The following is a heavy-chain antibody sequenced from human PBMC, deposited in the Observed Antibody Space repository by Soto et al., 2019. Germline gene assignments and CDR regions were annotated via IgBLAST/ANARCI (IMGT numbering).Heavy chain of an antibody. CDR1: GFTFSSYS. CDR2: ISSSSSTI. Sequence: GESLKISCAASGFTFSSYSMNWVRQAPGKGLEWVSYISSSSSTIYYADSVKGRFTISRDNAKNSLYLQMNSLRDEDTAVYYCARNPSGYSSSWYYFDYWGQGTLVTVSS. V-gene: IGHV3-48*02. CDR3: ARNPSGYSSSWYYFDY. D-gene: IGHD6-13*01. J-gene: IGHJ4*02.